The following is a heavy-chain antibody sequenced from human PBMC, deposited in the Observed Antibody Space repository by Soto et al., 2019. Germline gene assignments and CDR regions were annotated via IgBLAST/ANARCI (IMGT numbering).Heavy chain of an antibody. V-gene: IGHV1-8*01. CDR3: AREGVRGMDV. CDR1: GYTFTSYD. CDR2: KNPNSGNT. D-gene: IGHD3-16*01. Sequence: QVQLVQSGAEVKKPGASGKVSCKASGYTFTSYDINWVRQATGQGLEWMGWKNPNSGNTGYAQKFQCRITMTRDTSISTSYMELSSLCYEYTAVYYCAREGVRGMDVWGQGTTVTVSS. J-gene: IGHJ6*02.